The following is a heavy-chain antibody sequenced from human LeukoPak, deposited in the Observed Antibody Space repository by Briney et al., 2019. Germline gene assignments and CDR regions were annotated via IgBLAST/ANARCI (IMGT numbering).Heavy chain of an antibody. CDR2: INHSGST. CDR3: AEAYYDILTGYHDY. J-gene: IGHJ4*02. CDR1: GGSFSGYY. V-gene: IGHV4-34*01. Sequence: PSETPSLTCAVYGGSFSGYYWSWIRQTPGKGLEWIGEINHSGSTNYNPSLKSRATISVDTSKNQFSLKLSSVTAADTAVYYCAEAYYDILTGYHDYWGQGTLVTVSS. D-gene: IGHD3-9*01.